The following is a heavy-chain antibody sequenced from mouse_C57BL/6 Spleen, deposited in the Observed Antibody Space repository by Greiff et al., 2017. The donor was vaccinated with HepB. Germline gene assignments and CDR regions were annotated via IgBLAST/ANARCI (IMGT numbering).Heavy chain of an antibody. D-gene: IGHD1-1*01. J-gene: IGHJ3*01. CDR3: AREDSYYYGSGGFAY. V-gene: IGHV1-64*01. CDR1: GYTFTSYW. CDR2: IHPNSGST. Sequence: QVQLKQPGAELVKPGASVKLSCKASGYTFTSYWMHWVKQRPGQGLEWIGMIHPNSGSTNYNEKFKSKATLTVDKSSSTDYMQLSSLTSEDSAVYYCAREDSYYYGSGGFAYWGQGTLVTVSA.